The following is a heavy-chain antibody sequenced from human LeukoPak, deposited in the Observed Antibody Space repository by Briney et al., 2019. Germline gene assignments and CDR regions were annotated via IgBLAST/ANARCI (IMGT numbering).Heavy chain of an antibody. D-gene: IGHD6-19*01. Sequence: GGSLRLSCAASEFIFSNYAMNWVRQAPGKGLEWVSTISVSGDSTYYADSVKDRFTISRDNSKNTLYLQMNDLRAGDTAVYYCAKAPITVAGRFDPWGQGTLVTVSS. CDR3: AKAPITVAGRFDP. J-gene: IGHJ5*02. CDR2: ISVSGDST. CDR1: EFIFSNYA. V-gene: IGHV3-23*01.